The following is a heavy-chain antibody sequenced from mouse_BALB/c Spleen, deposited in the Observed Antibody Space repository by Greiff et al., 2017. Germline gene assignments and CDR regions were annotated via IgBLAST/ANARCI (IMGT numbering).Heavy chain of an antibody. CDR3: AREGYRYSDY. CDR1: GFTFSSYG. CDR2: INSNGGST. Sequence: EVKLMESGGGLVQPGGSLKLSCAASGFTFSSYGMSWVRQTPDKRLELVATINSNGGSTYYPDSVKGRFTISRDNAKNTLYLQMSSLKSEDTAMYYCAREGYRYSDYWGQGTTLTVSS. D-gene: IGHD2-14*01. J-gene: IGHJ2*01. V-gene: IGHV5-6-3*01.